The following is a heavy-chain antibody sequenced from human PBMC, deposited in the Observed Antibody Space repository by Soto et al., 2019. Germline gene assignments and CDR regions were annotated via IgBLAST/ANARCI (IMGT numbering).Heavy chain of an antibody. CDR2: FDPEDGET. CDR1: GYTLTELS. V-gene: IGHV1-24*01. Sequence: VSCKVSGYTLTELSMHWVRQAPGKGLEWMGGFDPEDGETIYAQKFQGRVTMTEDTSTDTAYMELSSLRSEDTAVYYCATARYCSSTSCYFSYYFDYWGQGTLVTVSS. D-gene: IGHD2-2*01. CDR3: ATARYCSSTSCYFSYYFDY. J-gene: IGHJ4*02.